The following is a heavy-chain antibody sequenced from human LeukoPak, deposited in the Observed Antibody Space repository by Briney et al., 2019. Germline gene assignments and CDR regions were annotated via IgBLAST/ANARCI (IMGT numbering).Heavy chain of an antibody. J-gene: IGHJ4*02. Sequence: SETLSLTCTVSGGSISSSSYYWGWIRQPPGEGLEWIGSIYYSGSTYYNPSLKSRVTISVDTSKNQFSLKLSSVTAADTAVYYCARVKQLERDFDYWGQGTLVTVSS. CDR2: IYYSGST. V-gene: IGHV4-39*07. CDR3: ARVKQLERDFDY. D-gene: IGHD1-1*01. CDR1: GGSISSSSYY.